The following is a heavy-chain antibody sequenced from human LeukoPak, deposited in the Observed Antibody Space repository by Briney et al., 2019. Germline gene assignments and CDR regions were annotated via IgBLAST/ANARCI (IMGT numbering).Heavy chain of an antibody. Sequence: SETLSLTCTVSGGSISSYYWSWIRQPPGKGLEWIGYIYYSGSTNYNPSLKSRVTISVDTSKNQFSLKLSSVTAADTAVYYCARESEKGGYSGYDYSGYFDLWGRGTLVTVSP. J-gene: IGHJ2*01. V-gene: IGHV4-59*01. CDR3: ARESEKGGYSGYDYSGYFDL. CDR1: GGSISSYY. D-gene: IGHD5-12*01. CDR2: IYYSGST.